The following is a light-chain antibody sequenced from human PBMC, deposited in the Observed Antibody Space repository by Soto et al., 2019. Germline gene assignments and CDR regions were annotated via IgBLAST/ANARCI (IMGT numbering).Light chain of an antibody. CDR1: SSNIGNNY. V-gene: IGLV1-51*01. CDR2: DNN. J-gene: IGLJ2*01. Sequence: QSVLTQPPSVSAAPGQKVTISCSGSSSNIGNNYVSWYQQLPGTAPKLLIYDNNKRPSGIPDRFSGSKSGTSATLGITGLQTGDEADYYCGTWDSGLSAVVFGGATQLTVL. CDR3: GTWDSGLSAVV.